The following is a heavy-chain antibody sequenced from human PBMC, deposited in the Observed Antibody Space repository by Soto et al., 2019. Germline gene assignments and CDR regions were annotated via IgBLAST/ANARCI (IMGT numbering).Heavy chain of an antibody. V-gene: IGHV3-13*01. J-gene: IGHJ6*02. CDR2: IGTAGDT. Sequence: GESLKISCAASGFTFSSYDMHWVRQATGKGLEWVSAIGTAGDTYYPGSVKGRFTISRENAKNSLYLQMNSLRAEDTAVYYCAVISRDYYYGMDVWGQGTTVTVSS. CDR1: GFTFSSYD. D-gene: IGHD3-10*01. CDR3: AVISRDYYYGMDV.